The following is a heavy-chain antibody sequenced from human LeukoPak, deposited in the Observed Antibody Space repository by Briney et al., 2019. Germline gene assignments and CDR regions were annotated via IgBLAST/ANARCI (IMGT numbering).Heavy chain of an antibody. Sequence: PSETLYLTCAVYGGSFSGYYWSWIRQPPGKGLEWIGEINHSGSTNYNPSLKSRVTISVDTSKNQFSLKLSSVTAADTAVYYCARGLGRGDFDYWGQGTLVTVSS. CDR3: ARGLGRGDFDY. V-gene: IGHV4-34*01. CDR1: GGSFSGYY. J-gene: IGHJ4*02. D-gene: IGHD3-16*01. CDR2: INHSGST.